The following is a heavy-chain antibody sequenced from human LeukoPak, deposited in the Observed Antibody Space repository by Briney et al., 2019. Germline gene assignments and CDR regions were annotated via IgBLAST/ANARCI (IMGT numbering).Heavy chain of an antibody. V-gene: IGHV4-34*01. CDR2: INHSGST. Sequence: SETLSLTCAVYGGSFSGYYWSWIRQPPGKGLEWIGEINHSGSTNYNPSLKSRVTISVDTSKNQFSLKLSSVTAADTAVYYCARLGYCSSTSCRDAFDIRGQGTMVTVSS. D-gene: IGHD2-2*01. CDR1: GGSFSGYY. J-gene: IGHJ3*02. CDR3: ARLGYCSSTSCRDAFDI.